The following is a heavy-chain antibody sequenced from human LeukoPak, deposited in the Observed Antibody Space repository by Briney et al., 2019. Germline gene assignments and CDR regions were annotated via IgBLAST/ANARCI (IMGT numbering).Heavy chain of an antibody. CDR2: VSAKTGHT. CDR1: GYPFASYG. J-gene: IGHJ5*02. V-gene: IGHV1-18*01. CDR3: ARDSGNTGWFDP. D-gene: IGHD6-19*01. Sequence: RASVKLSCKASGYPFASYGISWVRQAPGQGLEWMGWVSAKTGHTNYPQHHRGRVTMTTGTYTTTAYLELRSLRSDDTAVYYCARDSGNTGWFDPWGQGTLVTVSS.